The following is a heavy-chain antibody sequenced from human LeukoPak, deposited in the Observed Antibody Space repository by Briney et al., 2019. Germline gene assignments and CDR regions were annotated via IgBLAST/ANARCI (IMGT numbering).Heavy chain of an antibody. J-gene: IGHJ2*01. CDR1: GFTLNNYG. CDR2: ISRSSSYI. Sequence: GGSLRLSCAASGFTLNNYGINWVRQAPGKGPEWVSFISRSSSYIFYADSVKGRFTTSRDNAKNSLYLQMNSLRAEDTAVYYCARTYASGSRRYWYFDLWGRGTLVIV. CDR3: ARTYASGSRRYWYFDL. V-gene: IGHV3-21*01. D-gene: IGHD3-10*01.